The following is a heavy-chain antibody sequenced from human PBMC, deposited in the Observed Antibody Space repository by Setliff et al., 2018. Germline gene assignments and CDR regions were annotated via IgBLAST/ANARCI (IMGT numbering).Heavy chain of an antibody. D-gene: IGHD3-9*01. V-gene: IGHV3-33*06. CDR3: ANHNPARRALNGTPLDN. J-gene: IGHJ4*02. Sequence: GGSLRLSCAASGFTSGFSFSNFNMHWVRQAPGKGLEWVAVIWYGGSNKYYADSVKGRFTISRDNSKNTLYLQMRSLRAEDTAIYYCANHNPARRALNGTPLDNWGQGTLVTVSS. CDR2: IWYGGSNK. CDR1: GFSFSNFN.